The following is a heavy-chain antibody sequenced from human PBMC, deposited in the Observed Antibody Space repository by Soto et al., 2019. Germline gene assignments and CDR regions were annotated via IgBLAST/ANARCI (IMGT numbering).Heavy chain of an antibody. V-gene: IGHV3-7*03. CDR2: IKQDGSEK. Sequence: PGGSLRLSCAASGFTFSSYWMSWVRQAPGKGLEWVANIKQDGSEKYYVDSVKGRFTISRDNSKNTLYLQMNSLRAEDTAVYYCAKLDEAAVGPYDYWGQGTLVTVSS. D-gene: IGHD6-13*01. J-gene: IGHJ4*02. CDR1: GFTFSSYW. CDR3: AKLDEAAVGPYDY.